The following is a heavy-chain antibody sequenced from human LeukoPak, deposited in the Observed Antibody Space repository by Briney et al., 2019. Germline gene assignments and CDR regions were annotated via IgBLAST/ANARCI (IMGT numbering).Heavy chain of an antibody. CDR2: IYYSGST. Sequence: SETLSLTCTASGGSISSSSYYWGWIRQPPGKGLEWIGSIYYSGSTYYNPSLKSRVTISVDTSKNQFSLKLSSVTAADTAVYYCARVVAGTREYYFDYWGQGTLVTVSS. CDR3: ARVVAGTREYYFDY. J-gene: IGHJ4*02. D-gene: IGHD6-19*01. V-gene: IGHV4-39*07. CDR1: GGSISSSSYY.